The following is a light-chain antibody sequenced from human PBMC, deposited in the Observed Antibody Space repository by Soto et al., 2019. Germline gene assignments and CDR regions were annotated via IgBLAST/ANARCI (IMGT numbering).Light chain of an antibody. J-gene: IGLJ1*01. CDR3: CSSTGSDIHYV. CDR2: SVS. CDR1: SSDVGAYNY. V-gene: IGLV2-14*03. Sequence: QSALTQPASGSGSPGQSIAISCTGTSSDVGAYNYVSWYQHHPGKAPELIIYSVSHRPSGVSDRFSGSKSGNTASLTISGLQAEDEADYYCCSSTGSDIHYVFGAGTKLTVL.